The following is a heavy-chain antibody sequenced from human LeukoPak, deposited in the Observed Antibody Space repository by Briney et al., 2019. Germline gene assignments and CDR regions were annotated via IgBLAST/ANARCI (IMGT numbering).Heavy chain of an antibody. CDR1: GFTFDDYG. CDR2: INWNGGST. CDR3: ARGHIAEGPFDY. J-gene: IGHJ4*02. Sequence: GSLRLSCAASGFTFDDYGMSWVRQAPGKGLEWVSGINWNGGSTGYADPVKGRFTISRDNAKNSLYLQMNSLRAEDTALYYCARGHIAEGPFDYWGQGTLVTVSS. D-gene: IGHD6-13*01. V-gene: IGHV3-20*04.